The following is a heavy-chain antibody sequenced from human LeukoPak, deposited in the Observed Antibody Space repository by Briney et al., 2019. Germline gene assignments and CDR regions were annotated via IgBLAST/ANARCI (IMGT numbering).Heavy chain of an antibody. D-gene: IGHD6-13*01. J-gene: IGHJ4*02. Sequence: GGSLRLSCAASGLTFSNAWMSWVRQAPGKGLEWVGRIKSKTDGGTTDYAAPVKGRFTISRDDSKNTLYLQMNSLRAEDTAVYYCARDRSGYSSSLDYWGQGTLVTVSS. V-gene: IGHV3-15*01. CDR3: ARDRSGYSSSLDY. CDR2: IKSKTDGGTT. CDR1: GLTFSNAW.